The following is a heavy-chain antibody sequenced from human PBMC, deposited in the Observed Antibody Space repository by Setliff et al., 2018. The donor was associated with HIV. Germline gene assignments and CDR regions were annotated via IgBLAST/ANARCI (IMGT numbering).Heavy chain of an antibody. J-gene: IGHJ4*02. CDR1: GGSFSGYY. D-gene: IGHD1-1*01. CDR3: ARVTTWVDY. CDR2: INHSGST. Sequence: SETLSLNCAVYGGSFSGYYWSWIRQPPGKGLEWIGEINHSGSTNFNPSLKSRVTISVDTSKNQFSLNLNSVTAADTAVYYCARVTTWVDYWGQGTLVTVSS. V-gene: IGHV4-34*01.